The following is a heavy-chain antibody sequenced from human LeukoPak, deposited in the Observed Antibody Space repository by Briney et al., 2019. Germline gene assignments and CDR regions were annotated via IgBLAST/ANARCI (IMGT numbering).Heavy chain of an antibody. CDR3: ARTAHFYSNGFDI. D-gene: IGHD1-26*01. Sequence: PGGSLRLSCAASGFTFSSYGMHWVRQAPGKGLEWVAVISYDGSNKYYADSVKGRFTISRDNSKNTLYLQMNSLRAEDTAMYYCARTAHFYSNGFDIWGQGTMVIVSS. CDR2: ISYDGSNK. V-gene: IGHV3-30*03. CDR1: GFTFSSYG. J-gene: IGHJ3*02.